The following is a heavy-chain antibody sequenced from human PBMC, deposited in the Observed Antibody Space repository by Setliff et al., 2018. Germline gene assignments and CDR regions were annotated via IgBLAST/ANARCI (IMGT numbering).Heavy chain of an antibody. J-gene: IGHJ4*02. CDR2: VLHSGRT. CDR3: ARLDTNTYATFDY. D-gene: IGHD5-18*01. V-gene: IGHV4-38-2*01. Sequence: SETLSLTCAVSGFSIISNYYWAWIRQPPGKGLEWIGSVLHSGRTPYNPSLKSRVTISADTSKNQFSLKLPSVTAADTAVYYCARLDTNTYATFDYWGQGTQVTVSS. CDR1: GFSIISNYY.